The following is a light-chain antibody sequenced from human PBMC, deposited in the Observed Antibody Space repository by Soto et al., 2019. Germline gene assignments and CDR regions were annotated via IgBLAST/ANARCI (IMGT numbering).Light chain of an antibody. J-gene: IGLJ1*01. CDR1: SSDVGGYDY. Sequence: QSALTQPPSVSGSPGQSVTISCTGTSSDVGGYDYVSWYQQHPGKAPKLMIYDVTKRPSGVPDRFSGSKSGNTASLTISGLQAEDEADFFCCSYGGSFPEVFGTGTKLTVL. CDR2: DVT. V-gene: IGLV2-11*01. CDR3: CSYGGSFPEV.